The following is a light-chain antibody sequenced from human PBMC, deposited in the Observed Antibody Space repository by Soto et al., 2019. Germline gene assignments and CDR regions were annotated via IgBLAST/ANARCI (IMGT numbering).Light chain of an antibody. Sequence: DIQMTQSPSSLSASVGDRVTITCRASQSISSYLNWYQQKPGKAPKLLIYAASSLQSGVPSRVSGSGSGTDFTLTISSLQPEDFATYYCQQSYSTPRTFCQGTKLEIK. J-gene: IGKJ2*01. CDR3: QQSYSTPRT. CDR2: AAS. CDR1: QSISSY. V-gene: IGKV1-39*01.